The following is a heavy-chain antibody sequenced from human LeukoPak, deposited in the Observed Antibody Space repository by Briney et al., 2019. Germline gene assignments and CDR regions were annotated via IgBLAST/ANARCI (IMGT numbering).Heavy chain of an antibody. J-gene: IGHJ4*02. CDR2: IKQDGSEK. Sequence: GGSLRLSCAASGFTFSSYWMSWVRQAPGKGREWVANIKQDGSEKYYVDSVKGRFTISRDNAKNSLYLQMNSLRAEDTAVYYCARDRSVDGSGSYYMDYWGQGTLVTVSS. CDR1: GFTFSSYW. V-gene: IGHV3-7*01. D-gene: IGHD3-10*01. CDR3: ARDRSVDGSGSYYMDY.